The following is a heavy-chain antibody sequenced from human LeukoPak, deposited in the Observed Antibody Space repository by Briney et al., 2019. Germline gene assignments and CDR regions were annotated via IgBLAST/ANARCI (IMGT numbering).Heavy chain of an antibody. CDR3: ARYRGSGWYSNYDAFDI. J-gene: IGHJ3*02. Sequence: GGSLRLSCAASGFTFSSYWMSWVRQAPGKGLEWVATIKQDGSEKYYVDSVKGRFTISRDNAKNSLDLQMNSLRAEDTAVYYCARYRGSGWYSNYDAFDIWGQGTMVTVSS. D-gene: IGHD6-19*01. V-gene: IGHV3-7*01. CDR1: GFTFSSYW. CDR2: IKQDGSEK.